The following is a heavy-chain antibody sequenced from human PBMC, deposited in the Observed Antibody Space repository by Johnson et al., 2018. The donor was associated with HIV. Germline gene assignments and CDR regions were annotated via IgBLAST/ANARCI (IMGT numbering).Heavy chain of an antibody. CDR3: AIWGWGAFYI. J-gene: IGHJ3*02. Sequence: QAPGKGVQWVAVIWYDGNNKYYADSVKGRFTISRDNSKNTLYLQMDSLRAEDTAVYYGAIWGWGAFYIWGQGTMVTVSS. V-gene: IGHV3-33*01. D-gene: IGHD3-16*01. CDR2: IWYDGNNK.